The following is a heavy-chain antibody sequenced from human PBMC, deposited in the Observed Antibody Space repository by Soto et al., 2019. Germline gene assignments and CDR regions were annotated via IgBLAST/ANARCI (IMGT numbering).Heavy chain of an antibody. Sequence: SETLSLTCTVSGGSISSGDYYWSWIRQPPGKGLEWIGDIYYSGSTYYNPSPKSRVNISVDTSKNQFSLNLSSVTAADTAIYYCARVSALSYYYYVMDVWGQGITVTVSS. CDR1: GGSISSGDYY. CDR3: ARVSALSYYYYVMDV. D-gene: IGHD3-3*02. CDR2: IYYSGST. J-gene: IGHJ6*02. V-gene: IGHV4-30-4*01.